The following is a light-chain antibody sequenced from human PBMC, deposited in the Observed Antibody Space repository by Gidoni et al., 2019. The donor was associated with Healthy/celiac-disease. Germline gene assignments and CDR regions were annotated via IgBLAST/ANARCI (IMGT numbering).Light chain of an antibody. J-gene: IGKJ5*01. CDR3: QQYDNLPIT. CDR1: QDISNY. V-gene: IGKV1-33*01. Sequence: DIQMTQSPSSLSASIGDRVHITCQASQDISNYLNWYQQKPGKAPKLLIYDASNLETGVPSRFSGSGSGTDFTFTISSLQPEDIAIYYCQQYDNLPITFGQGTRLEIK. CDR2: DAS.